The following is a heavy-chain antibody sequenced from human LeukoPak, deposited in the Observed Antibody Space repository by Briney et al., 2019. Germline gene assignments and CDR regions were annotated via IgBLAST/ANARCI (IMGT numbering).Heavy chain of an antibody. D-gene: IGHD3-10*01. CDR1: GLTFSTSG. J-gene: IGHJ5*02. CDR3: AKDPYSYGSGSYVWFDP. V-gene: IGHV3-21*06. Sequence: KPGGSLRLSCTASGLTFSTSGFNWVRQAPGKGLEWVASIGPTGSDRYHADSIKGRFTISRDNANNFLYLQMNSLRAEDTAVYYCAKDPYSYGSGSYVWFDPWGQGTLVTVSS. CDR2: IGPTGSDR.